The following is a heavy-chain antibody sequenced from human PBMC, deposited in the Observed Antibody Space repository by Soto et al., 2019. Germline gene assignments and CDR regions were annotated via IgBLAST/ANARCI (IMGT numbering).Heavy chain of an antibody. J-gene: IGHJ4*02. CDR3: SGDVSDCFFT. V-gene: IGHV3-73*01. D-gene: IGHD3-10*01. CDR1: GFTFGASA. CDR2: IGSRGETYAT. Sequence: PGESLKISCSASGFTFGASALQWARQASGKGLEWLGRIGSRGETYATTYAASVKGRFTISRDDSKKTAYLQMNSLESEDTALYFFSGDVSDCFFTGGRETLFTVS.